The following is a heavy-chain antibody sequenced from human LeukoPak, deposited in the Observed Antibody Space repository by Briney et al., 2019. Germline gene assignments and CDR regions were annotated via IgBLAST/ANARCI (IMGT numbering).Heavy chain of an antibody. CDR2: ISGSGGST. CDR1: GFTFSSYA. J-gene: IGHJ4*02. V-gene: IGHV3-23*01. CDR3: AKVAALYYDFWSGYYASYYFDY. D-gene: IGHD3-3*01. Sequence: GGSLRLSCAASGFTFSSYAMSWVRQAPGKGLEWVTAISGSGGSTYYADSVKGRFTISRGNSKNTLYLQMNSLRAEDTAVYYCAKVAALYYDFWSGYYASYYFDYWGQGTLVTVSS.